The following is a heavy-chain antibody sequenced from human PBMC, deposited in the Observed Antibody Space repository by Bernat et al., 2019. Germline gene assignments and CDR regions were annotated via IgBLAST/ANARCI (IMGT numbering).Heavy chain of an antibody. Sequence: QVQLQESGPGLVKPSQTLSLTCTVSGGSISSGGYYWSWIRQHPGKGLEWIGYIYYSGSTYYNPSLKSRVTISVDTSKNQFSLKLSSVTAADTAVHYCARYGPMDIVATITWAFDYWGQGTLVTVSS. J-gene: IGHJ4*02. CDR2: IYYSGST. D-gene: IGHD5-12*01. CDR1: GGSISSGGYY. V-gene: IGHV4-31*03. CDR3: ARYGPMDIVATITWAFDY.